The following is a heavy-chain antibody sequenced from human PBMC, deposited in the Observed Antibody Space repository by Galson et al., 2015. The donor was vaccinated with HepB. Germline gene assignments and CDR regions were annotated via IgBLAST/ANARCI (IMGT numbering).Heavy chain of an antibody. J-gene: IGHJ4*02. CDR1: GFTFINAW. D-gene: IGHD3-22*01. Sequence: SLRLSCAASGFTFINAWMHWVRQAPGKGLEWVGRIKSKTAGGTTDYAAPVKGRFTISRDDSKNTLYLQMNSLRAEDTAVYYCAKSSGTVVVITTWGSWYFDYWGQGTLVTVSS. CDR3: AKSSGTVVVITTWGSWYFDY. CDR2: IKSKTAGGTT. V-gene: IGHV3-15*07.